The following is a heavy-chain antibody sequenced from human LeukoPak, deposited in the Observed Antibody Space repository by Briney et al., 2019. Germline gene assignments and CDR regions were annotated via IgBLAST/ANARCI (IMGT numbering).Heavy chain of an antibody. CDR2: ISYEGSNK. CDR3: AKGYYYDSDGYYQHFDY. Sequence: PGGSLRLSCAASGFTFNNYGIHWVRQAPGKGLEWVALISYEGSNKYYADSVKGRFTISRDNSKNTLYLQMNSLRAEDTAVYYCAKGYYYDSDGYYQHFDYWGQGTLVTVSS. D-gene: IGHD3-22*01. J-gene: IGHJ4*02. CDR1: GFTFNNYG. V-gene: IGHV3-30*18.